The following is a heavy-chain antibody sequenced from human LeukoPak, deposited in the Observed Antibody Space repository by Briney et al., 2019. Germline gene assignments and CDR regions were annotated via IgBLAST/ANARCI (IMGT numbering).Heavy chain of an antibody. J-gene: IGHJ4*02. CDR2: INPRAGDA. CDR3: ATYGSGSQRF. Sequence: ASVKISCKTSGYTFTAYYIHWVRQAPGQGLEWMGWINPRAGDAEYAQKFQGRATMTRDASIATGYLELRRLTSDDTAVYYCATYGSGSQRFWGQGTLVTVSS. CDR1: GYTFTAYY. D-gene: IGHD3-10*01. V-gene: IGHV1-2*02.